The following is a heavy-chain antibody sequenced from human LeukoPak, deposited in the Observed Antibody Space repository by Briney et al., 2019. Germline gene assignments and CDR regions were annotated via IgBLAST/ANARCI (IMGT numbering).Heavy chain of an antibody. J-gene: IGHJ4*02. CDR1: GITFSRYA. V-gene: IGHV3-30-3*01. Sequence: GGSLRLSCAASGITFSRYAQHWVRQAPGKGLEWVAVISSDGGSKFYADPVKGRFTISRDTSRNTVYLQMNSLRAEDTAVYYCARGELWSSFDYWGQGTLVTVSS. D-gene: IGHD5-18*01. CDR3: ARGELWSSFDY. CDR2: ISSDGGSK.